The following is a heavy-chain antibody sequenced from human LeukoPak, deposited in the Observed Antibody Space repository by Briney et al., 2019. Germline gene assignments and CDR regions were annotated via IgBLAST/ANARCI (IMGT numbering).Heavy chain of an antibody. CDR2: ISGSGGST. J-gene: IGHJ4*02. Sequence: GGSLRLSCAASGFTFSSYAMSWVRQAPGKGLEWVSAISGSGGSTYYADSVKGRFTISRDNAKNSLYLQMNSLRDEDTAVYCCASSGNYRFDYWGQGTLVTVSS. CDR3: ASSGNYRFDY. D-gene: IGHD1-26*01. CDR1: GFTFSSYA. V-gene: IGHV3-23*01.